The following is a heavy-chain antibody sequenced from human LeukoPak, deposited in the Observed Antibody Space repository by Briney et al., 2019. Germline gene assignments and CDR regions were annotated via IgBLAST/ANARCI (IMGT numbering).Heavy chain of an antibody. J-gene: IGHJ6*02. CDR3: ARDYYYYDSSGHPTSYGMDV. CDR2: IYSGGST. Sequence: GGSLRLSCAASGFTVSSNYMSWVRQAPGKGLEWVSVIYSGGSTYYADSVKGRFTISRDNSKNTLYLQMNSLRAEDTAVYYCARDYYYYDSSGHPTSYGMDVWGQGTTVTVSS. CDR1: GFTVSSNY. V-gene: IGHV3-66*01. D-gene: IGHD3-22*01.